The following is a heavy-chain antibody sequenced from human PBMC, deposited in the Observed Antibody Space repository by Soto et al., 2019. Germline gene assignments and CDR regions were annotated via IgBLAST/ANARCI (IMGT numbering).Heavy chain of an antibody. CDR1: GFTFSNSAM. CDR2: IYHSGSA. Sequence: PGGSLRLSCTASGFTFSNSAMTWVRQAPGKGLEWIGEIYHSGSANYNPSLKSRVTISVDKSKNQFSLKLSSVTAADTAVYYCARGGVQQLTFDYWGQGTLVTVSS. CDR3: ARGGVQQLTFDY. D-gene: IGHD6-13*01. J-gene: IGHJ4*02. V-gene: IGHV4-4*02.